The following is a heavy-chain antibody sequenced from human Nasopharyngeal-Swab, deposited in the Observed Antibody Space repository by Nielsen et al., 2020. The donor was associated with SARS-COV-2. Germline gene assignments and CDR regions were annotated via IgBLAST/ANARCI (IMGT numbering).Heavy chain of an antibody. CDR3: ASYGAGSYYSTGVYY. CDR1: GLTFSSYA. D-gene: IGHD3-10*01. J-gene: IGHJ4*02. V-gene: IGHV3-23*01. CDR2: INSSGTTT. Sequence: GGSLRLSCAASGLTFSSYAMSWVRQAPGEGLEWVSGINSSGTTTFYADIVKGRFTISRDNSKNTLYLQLNSLKVEDTAVYYCASYGAGSYYSTGVYYWGQGTRVIVSS.